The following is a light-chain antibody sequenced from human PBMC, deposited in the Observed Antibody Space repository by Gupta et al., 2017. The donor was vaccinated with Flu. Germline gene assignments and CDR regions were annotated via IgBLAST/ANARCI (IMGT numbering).Light chain of an antibody. CDR2: AAS. Sequence: DIQMTQSPSSLSASVGDRVTITCRASQSISSYLNWYQQKPGKAPKLLIYAASRLESGVPSRFSGSGSGTDFTLTISRLQPEDFATYYCQQSDSTSRTFGEGTKVEIK. V-gene: IGKV1-39*01. J-gene: IGKJ1*01. CDR1: QSISSY. CDR3: QQSDSTSRT.